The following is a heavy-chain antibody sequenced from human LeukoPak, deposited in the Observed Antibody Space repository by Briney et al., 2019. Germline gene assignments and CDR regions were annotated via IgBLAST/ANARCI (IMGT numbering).Heavy chain of an antibody. D-gene: IGHD6-19*01. CDR1: GFTFSSYG. CDR3: AKVGSSGWASFDY. Sequence: PGGSLRLSCAASGFTFSSYGMHWVRQAPGKGLEGVVFIRYDGSNKYYADSGKGRFTISRDNSKNTLYLQMNSLRAEDTAVYYCAKVGSSGWASFDYWGQGTLVTVSS. V-gene: IGHV3-30*02. CDR2: IRYDGSNK. J-gene: IGHJ4*02.